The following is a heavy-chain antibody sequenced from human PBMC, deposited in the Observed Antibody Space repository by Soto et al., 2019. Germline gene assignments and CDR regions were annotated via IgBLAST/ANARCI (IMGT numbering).Heavy chain of an antibody. Sequence: GGSLRLSCAASGFTFSSYTMNWVRQAPGRGLEWVSSIGTSSSYIYYADSVKGRFTISRDNAKNSLFLQMNSLRADDTAVYYCARDSVRDYLYYYYGMDVWGQGTTVTVSS. J-gene: IGHJ6*02. CDR2: IGTSSSYI. V-gene: IGHV3-21*01. D-gene: IGHD4-17*01. CDR1: GFTFSSYT. CDR3: ARDSVRDYLYYYYGMDV.